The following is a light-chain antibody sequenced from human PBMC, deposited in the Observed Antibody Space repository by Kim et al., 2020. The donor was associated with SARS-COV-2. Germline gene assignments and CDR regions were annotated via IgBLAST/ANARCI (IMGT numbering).Light chain of an antibody. CDR1: QTVTRSD. J-gene: IGKJ4*01. CDR2: DAS. CDR3: QQDGTSPLA. Sequence: EIVLTQSPGTLSLSPGERATLSCRASQTVTRSDVAWYQRKPGQTPRLLIYDASIRAAGIPDRFSGSGSRTDFTLTISGLQPEDFAVYYCQQDGTSPLAFGGGTKVDIK. V-gene: IGKV3-20*01.